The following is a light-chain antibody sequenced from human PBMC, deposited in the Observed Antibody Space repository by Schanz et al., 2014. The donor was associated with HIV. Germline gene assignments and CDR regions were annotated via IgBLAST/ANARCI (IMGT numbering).Light chain of an antibody. CDR3: QQYGGSPT. CDR1: QSISNY. V-gene: IGKV3-20*01. Sequence: EIVLTQSPATLSLSPGERATLSCRASQSISNYLAWYQQKPGQAPRLLIYGASSRATGIPDRFSGSGSGSAFTLISSRLEPADMAVYYCQQYGGSPTFGQGTKVEIK. CDR2: GAS. J-gene: IGKJ1*01.